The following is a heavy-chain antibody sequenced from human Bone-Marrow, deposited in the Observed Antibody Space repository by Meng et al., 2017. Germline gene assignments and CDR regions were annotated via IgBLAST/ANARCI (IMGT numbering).Heavy chain of an antibody. Sequence: GRLGQSGVEVKKPGASVKVSCKASGYTSTTYDINGVRQAAGQGLEWMGYMNPGSGITGLAQKFQGRLSMTSDTSISTAYMELSDLISEDTAMYYCARCLAGCDYWGQGTLVTVSS. CDR1: GYTSTTYD. J-gene: IGHJ4*02. CDR3: ARCLAGCDY. CDR2: MNPGSGIT. D-gene: IGHD6-19*01. V-gene: IGHV1-8*01.